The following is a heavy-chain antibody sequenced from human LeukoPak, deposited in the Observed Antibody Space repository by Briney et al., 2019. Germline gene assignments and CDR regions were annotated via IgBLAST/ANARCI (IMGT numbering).Heavy chain of an antibody. V-gene: IGHV3-11*06. CDR3: AGAPTIFGVVIAS. CDR2: ISSSSSYT. J-gene: IGHJ4*02. D-gene: IGHD3-3*01. CDR1: GFTFSDYY. Sequence: PGGSLRLSCAASGFTFSDYYMSWIRQAPGKGLEWVSYISSSSSYTNYEDSVKGRFTISRDNAKNSLYLQMNSLRAEDTAVYYCAGAPTIFGVVIASWGQGTLVTVSS.